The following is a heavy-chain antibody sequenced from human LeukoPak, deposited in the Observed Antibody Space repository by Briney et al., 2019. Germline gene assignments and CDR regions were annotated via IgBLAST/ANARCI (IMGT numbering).Heavy chain of an antibody. J-gene: IGHJ4*02. CDR3: ARHDSRGGSYDY. CDR1: GGSISYYH. Sequence: SETLSLTCSVSGGSISYYHWSWIRQPPEKGLEWIGYIRSSESATYNTSLESRVTMSVDTSWNQFSLKLHSLTAADTAVYYCARHDSRGGSYDYWGQGTLVTVSS. CDR2: IRSSESA. D-gene: IGHD1-26*01. V-gene: IGHV4-59*08.